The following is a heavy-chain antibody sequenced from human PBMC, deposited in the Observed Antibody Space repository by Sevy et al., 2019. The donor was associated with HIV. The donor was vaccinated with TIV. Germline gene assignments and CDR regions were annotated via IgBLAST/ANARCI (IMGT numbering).Heavy chain of an antibody. Sequence: ASVKVSCKVSGDSLTKLNIHWVRQVPTKGLEWMGGFDPEDGETIYAPKFQGRVIVTEDTSALTAYMELSSLRSEDTAVYSCTTDAREWLQGGIYYFYGLNVWGQGTTVTVSS. CDR1: GDSLTKLN. CDR2: FDPEDGET. CDR3: TTDAREWLQGGIYYFYGLNV. D-gene: IGHD5-12*01. V-gene: IGHV1-24*01. J-gene: IGHJ6*02.